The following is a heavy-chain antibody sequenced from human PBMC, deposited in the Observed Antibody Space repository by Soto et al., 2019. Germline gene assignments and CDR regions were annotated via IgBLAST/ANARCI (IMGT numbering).Heavy chain of an antibody. V-gene: IGHV3-11*01. CDR3: ARGPYDYVWGSDPPHFDY. Sequence: GGSLRLSCAASGFTFSYYYMSWIRQAPGKGLEWVSYISSSGSTIYYADSVKGRFTISRDNAKNSLYLQMNSLRAEDTAVYYCARGPYDYVWGSDPPHFDYWGQGTLVTVSS. CDR1: GFTFSYYY. D-gene: IGHD3-16*02. J-gene: IGHJ4*02. CDR2: ISSSGSTI.